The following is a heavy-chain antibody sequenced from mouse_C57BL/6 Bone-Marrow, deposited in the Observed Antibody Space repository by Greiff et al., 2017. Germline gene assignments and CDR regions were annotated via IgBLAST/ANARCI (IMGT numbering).Heavy chain of an antibody. CDR1: GFTFTDYY. D-gene: IGHD2-3*01. J-gene: IGHJ2*01. CDR2: IRNKANGYTT. CDR3: ARSYDNYFDY. V-gene: IGHV7-3*01. Sequence: EVKLMESGGGLVQPGGSLSLSCAASGFTFTDYYMSWVRQPPGKALEWLGFIRNKANGYTTEYSASVKGRFTISRDNSQSILYLQMNALRAEDSATYYCARSYDNYFDYWGQGTTLTVSS.